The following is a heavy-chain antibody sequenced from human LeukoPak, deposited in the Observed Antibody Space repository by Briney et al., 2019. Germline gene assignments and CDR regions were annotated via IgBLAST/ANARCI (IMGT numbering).Heavy chain of an antibody. D-gene: IGHD2-2*01. CDR2: IQAKAYGGAT. V-gene: IGHV3-49*04. Sequence: GGSLRLSCSTSGFTFGDYAMSWVRQAPGKGLEWVGFIQAKAYGGATKYAASVNGRFSISRDDSQSIPNLQMNDLKTEDTAVYYCTRAPHPRCSSSGCYLDYWGQGTLVTVSS. J-gene: IGHJ4*02. CDR3: TRAPHPRCSSSGCYLDY. CDR1: GFTFGDYA.